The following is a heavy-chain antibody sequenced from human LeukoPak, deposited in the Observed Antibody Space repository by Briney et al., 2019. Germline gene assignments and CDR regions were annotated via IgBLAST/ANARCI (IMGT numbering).Heavy chain of an antibody. CDR2: IYTSGST. D-gene: IGHD3-22*01. V-gene: IGHV4-4*09. CDR3: ARQSYYYDSGGYYLGWFDP. Sequence: SETLSLTCTVSGGSISSYYWSWIRQPPGKGLEWIGYIYTSGSTNYNPSLKSRVTISVDTSKNQFSLKLSSVTAADTAVYYCARQSYYYDSGGYYLGWFDPWGQGTLVTVSS. J-gene: IGHJ5*02. CDR1: GGSISSYY.